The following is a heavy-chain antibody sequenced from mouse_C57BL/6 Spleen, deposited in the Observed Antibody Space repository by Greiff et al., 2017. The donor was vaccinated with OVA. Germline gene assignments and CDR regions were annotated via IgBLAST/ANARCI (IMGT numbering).Heavy chain of an antibody. Sequence: QVQLQQPGAELVRPGSSVKLSCKASGYTFTSYWMHWVKQRPIQGLEWIGNIDPSDSETHSNQKFKDKATLTVDKSSSTAYMQLSSLTSEDSAVYYCARSGLRDWYFDVWGTGTTVTVSS. CDR2: IDPSDSET. D-gene: IGHD3-1*01. CDR3: ARSGLRDWYFDV. V-gene: IGHV1-52*01. J-gene: IGHJ1*03. CDR1: GYTFTSYW.